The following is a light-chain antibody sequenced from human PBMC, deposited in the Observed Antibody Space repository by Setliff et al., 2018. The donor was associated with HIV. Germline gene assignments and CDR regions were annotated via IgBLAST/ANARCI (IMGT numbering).Light chain of an antibody. Sequence: KRVTISCSGSASNIGANTVTWYQQFPGTAPQLLIYINDHRPSGVPHRFSASKSGTTASLAISGLQSEDEADYYCSTWDDNLNAKVFGSGTKVTVL. CDR1: ASNIGANT. CDR2: IND. V-gene: IGLV1-44*01. CDR3: STWDDNLNAKV. J-gene: IGLJ1*01.